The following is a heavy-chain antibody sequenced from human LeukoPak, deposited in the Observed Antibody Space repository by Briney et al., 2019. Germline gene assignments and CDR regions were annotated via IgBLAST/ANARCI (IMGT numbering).Heavy chain of an antibody. CDR1: GFTFGNYG. Sequence: GGSLRLSCAASGFTFGNYGMSWVRQAPGKGLEWVSGINWNGGSTGYADSVEGRFTISRDNSKNTLYLQMNSLRAEDTAVYYCAKFYDGSGYYFVNYYYMDVWGKGTTVTVSS. CDR2: INWNGGST. CDR3: AKFYDGSGYYFVNYYYMDV. V-gene: IGHV3-20*04. J-gene: IGHJ6*03. D-gene: IGHD3-22*01.